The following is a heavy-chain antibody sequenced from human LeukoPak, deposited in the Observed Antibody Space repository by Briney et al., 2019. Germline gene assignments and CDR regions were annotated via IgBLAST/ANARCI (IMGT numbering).Heavy chain of an antibody. D-gene: IGHD4-23*01. CDR3: ASTSSQQTGVTWYYYYYMDV. V-gene: IGHV3-21*01. CDR1: GFTFSSYN. Sequence: PGGSLRLSCAASGFTFSSYNMNWVRKAPGKGLEWVSSISSSSTYIYYADSVKGRFTISRDNAKNPLYLQMNSLRAGDTAVYYCASTSSQQTGVTWYYYYYMDVWGKGTTVTVSS. CDR2: ISSSSTYI. J-gene: IGHJ6*03.